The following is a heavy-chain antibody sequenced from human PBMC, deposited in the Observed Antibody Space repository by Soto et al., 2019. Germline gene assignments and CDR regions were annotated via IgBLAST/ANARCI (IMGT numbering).Heavy chain of an antibody. Sequence: SVKVSCKASGYTFTSYAMHWVRQAPGQGLEWMGGIIPIFGTANYAQKFQGRVTITADESTSTAYMELSSLRSEDTAVYYCARRRDYGDYRSDYYYYGMDVWGQGTTVTVSS. V-gene: IGHV1-69*13. CDR1: GYTFTSYA. CDR3: ARRRDYGDYRSDYYYYGMDV. CDR2: IIPIFGTA. D-gene: IGHD4-17*01. J-gene: IGHJ6*02.